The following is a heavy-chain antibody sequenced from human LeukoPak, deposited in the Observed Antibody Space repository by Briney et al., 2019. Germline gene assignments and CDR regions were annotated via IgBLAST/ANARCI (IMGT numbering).Heavy chain of an antibody. CDR3: ASYDSSGYYHYFDW. CDR2: ISGSGGST. Sequence: GGSLRLSCEASGFTFTSYAMSWVRQAPGKGLEWVSAISGSGGSTYYADSVKGRFTISRDNSKNTLYLQMNSLRAEDTAVYYCASYDSSGYYHYFDWWGEGTLVTVSS. J-gene: IGHJ4*02. D-gene: IGHD3-22*01. V-gene: IGHV3-23*01. CDR1: GFTFTSYA.